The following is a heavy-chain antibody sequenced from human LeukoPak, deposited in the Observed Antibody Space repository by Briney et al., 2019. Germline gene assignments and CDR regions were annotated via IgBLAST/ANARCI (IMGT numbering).Heavy chain of an antibody. CDR3: ARSGAGSDY. D-gene: IGHD1-14*01. V-gene: IGHV3-7*01. CDR2: MKPDGSEK. J-gene: IGHJ4*02. CDR1: GFTLSSYW. Sequence: TGGSLRLSCAGSGFTLSSYWMSWVRQAPGKGLEWVANMKPDGSEKYYVDSVKGRFTISRDNAKNSLYLQMNSLRAEDTAVYYCARSGAGSDYWGQGTLVTVSS.